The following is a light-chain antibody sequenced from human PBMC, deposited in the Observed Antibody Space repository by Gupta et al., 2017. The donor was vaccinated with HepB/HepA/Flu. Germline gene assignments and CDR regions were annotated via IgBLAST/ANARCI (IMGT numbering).Light chain of an antibody. Sequence: QSALAQPASVAGAPGQSITISCTATSSDVGNFNYVSWYQQHPGKAPKLISYELSNRPSGVSNRFSGSKSGNTASLTISGLQAEDEAHYYCSSYRTSIPGAFGGGTKLTVL. J-gene: IGLJ3*02. V-gene: IGLV2-14*01. CDR2: ELS. CDR1: SSDVGNFNY. CDR3: SSYRTSIPGA.